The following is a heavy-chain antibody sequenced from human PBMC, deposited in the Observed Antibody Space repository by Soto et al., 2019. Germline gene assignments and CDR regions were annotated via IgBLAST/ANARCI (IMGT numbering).Heavy chain of an antibody. V-gene: IGHV4-39*01. CDR3: ARRENCTTTSCYYYFDY. CDR2: IYYTGIA. D-gene: IGHD2-2*01. Sequence: SETLSLTCTVSSGSISSTTYYWGWVRQPPGKGLEWIGSIYYTGIAYYNPSLKSRVTISIDTSKNQFSLKLSSVTAADTAVYYCARRENCTTTSCYYYFDYWGQGTLVTVPQ. J-gene: IGHJ4*02. CDR1: SGSISSTTYY.